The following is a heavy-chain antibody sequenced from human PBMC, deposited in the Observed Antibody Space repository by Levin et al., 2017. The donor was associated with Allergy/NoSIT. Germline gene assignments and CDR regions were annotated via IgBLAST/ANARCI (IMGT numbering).Heavy chain of an antibody. V-gene: IGHV3-30*18. Sequence: GESLKISCAASGFTFSSYGMHWVRQAPGKGLEWVAVISYDGSNKYYADSVKGRFTISRDNSKNTLYLQMNSLRAEDTAVYYCAKDGFGSGWFFDYWGQGTLVTVSS. CDR2: ISYDGSNK. CDR3: AKDGFGSGWFFDY. D-gene: IGHD6-19*01. J-gene: IGHJ4*02. CDR1: GFTFSSYG.